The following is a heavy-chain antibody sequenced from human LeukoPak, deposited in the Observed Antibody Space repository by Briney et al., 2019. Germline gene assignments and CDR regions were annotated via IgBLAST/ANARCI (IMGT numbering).Heavy chain of an antibody. CDR1: GFSFSSYW. CDR2: INSDGSST. D-gene: IGHD3-3*01. J-gene: IGHJ6*02. CDR3: ARGHDFCRANIGYGMDV. Sequence: PGGSLRLSCAASGFSFSSYWMHWVRQAPGKGLVWVSRINSDGSSTSYADSVKGRFTISRDNAKNTLYLQMNSLRAEDTAVYYCARGHDFCRANIGYGMDVWGQGSTVTVSS. V-gene: IGHV3-74*01.